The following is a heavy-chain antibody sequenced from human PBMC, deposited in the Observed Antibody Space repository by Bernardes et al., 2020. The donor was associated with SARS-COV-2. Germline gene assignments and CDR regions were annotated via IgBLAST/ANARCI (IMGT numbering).Heavy chain of an antibody. Sequence: GGSLRLSCAASGFTFSNSWMSWVRQAPGKGLEWVGRIKSKTDGGTTDYAAPVKGIFTISRDDSKNTLYLQMNSLKTEDTAVYYCTTDRIYDYVWGSYRIPDYWGQGTLITVSS. CDR2: IKSKTDGGTT. CDR1: GFTFSNSW. V-gene: IGHV3-15*01. CDR3: TTDRIYDYVWGSYRIPDY. D-gene: IGHD3-16*02. J-gene: IGHJ4*02.